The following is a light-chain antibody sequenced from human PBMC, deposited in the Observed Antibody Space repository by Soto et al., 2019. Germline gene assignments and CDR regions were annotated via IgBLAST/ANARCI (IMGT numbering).Light chain of an antibody. CDR1: SSDVGGYNY. V-gene: IGLV2-8*01. CDR3: SSYAGSNNSRV. CDR2: EVS. J-gene: IGLJ3*02. Sequence: QSALTQPPSASGSPGQSVTISCTGTSSDVGGYNYVSWYQQHPGKAPKLMIYEVSKRPSGVPDRFSGSKSGNTASLTVSGLQDEDEADYYCSSYAGSNNSRVFGGGTKLTV.